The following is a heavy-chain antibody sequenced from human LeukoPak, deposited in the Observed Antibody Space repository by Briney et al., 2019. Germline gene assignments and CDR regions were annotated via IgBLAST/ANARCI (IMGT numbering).Heavy chain of an antibody. Sequence: SGGSLRLSCEASGFTFSAYAMTWVRQAPGKGLEWVSSIGSDNKPHYSESVKGRFAISRDNSKNMLFLQLKSLRAEDTALYYCARDLHYSVAKDVWGQGTTVTVSS. D-gene: IGHD5-12*01. CDR1: GFTFSAYA. J-gene: IGHJ6*02. CDR3: ARDLHYSVAKDV. V-gene: IGHV3-23*05. CDR2: IGSDNKP.